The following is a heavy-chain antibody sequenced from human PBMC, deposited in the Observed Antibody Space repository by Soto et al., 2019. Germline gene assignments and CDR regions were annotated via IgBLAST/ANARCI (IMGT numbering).Heavy chain of an antibody. Sequence: QVQLEQWGAGLLKPSETLSLTCAVYGGSFSGYYWSWIRQPPGKGLEWLGEINHSAITDYNPSLKSRVTIAIDPSKHQFSLKLGSVTAADTAVYYCAIGPRMWLPGGGYWGQGTLVTVSS. V-gene: IGHV4-34*01. CDR1: GGSFSGYY. D-gene: IGHD6-19*01. CDR2: INHSAIT. J-gene: IGHJ4*02. CDR3: AIGPRMWLPGGGY.